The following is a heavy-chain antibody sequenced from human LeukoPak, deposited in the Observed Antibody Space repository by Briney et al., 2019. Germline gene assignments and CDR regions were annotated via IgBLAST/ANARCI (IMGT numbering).Heavy chain of an antibody. Sequence: ASETLSLTCTVSGGSISSGDYYWSWIRQPPGKGLEWIGYIYYSGSTYYNPSLKSRVTISVDPSKNQFSLKLTSVTAADTAVYYCARGLDWFDPWGQGTLVTVSS. V-gene: IGHV4-30-4*08. CDR3: ARGLDWFDP. J-gene: IGHJ5*02. CDR2: IYYSGST. D-gene: IGHD5/OR15-5a*01. CDR1: GGSISSGDYY.